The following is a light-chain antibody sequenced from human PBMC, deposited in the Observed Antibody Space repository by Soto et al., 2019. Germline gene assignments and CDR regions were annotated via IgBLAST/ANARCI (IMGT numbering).Light chain of an antibody. V-gene: IGLV2-8*01. CDR2: EVS. CDR3: SSYAGSSHYV. J-gene: IGLJ1*01. CDR1: SSDVGRYNY. Sequence: QSALTQPPSASGSPGQSVTISCTGTSSDVGRYNYISWYQQHPGKAPKLMIYEVSKRPSGVPDRFSGSKSGNTASLTASGLQAEDEADYYCSSYAGSSHYVFGTGTKVTVL.